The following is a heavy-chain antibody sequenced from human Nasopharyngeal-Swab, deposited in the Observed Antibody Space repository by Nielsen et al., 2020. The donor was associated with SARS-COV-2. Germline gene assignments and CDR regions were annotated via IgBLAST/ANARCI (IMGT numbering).Heavy chain of an antibody. Sequence: GESLKISCAASGFTFSSYAMSWVRQAPGKGLEWVSAISDSGGSTYYADSVKGRFTISRDNSKNTLYLQMNSLRAEDTAVYYCAKDLRRGYSYELYWYFDLWGRGTLVTVSS. CDR2: ISDSGGST. V-gene: IGHV3-23*01. D-gene: IGHD5-18*01. CDR3: AKDLRRGYSYELYWYFDL. CDR1: GFTFSSYA. J-gene: IGHJ2*01.